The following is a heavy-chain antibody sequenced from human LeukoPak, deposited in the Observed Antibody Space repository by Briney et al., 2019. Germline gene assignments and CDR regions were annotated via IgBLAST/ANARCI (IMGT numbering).Heavy chain of an antibody. J-gene: IGHJ4*02. D-gene: IGHD4-17*01. CDR1: GYTFTSYG. CDR3: ARDRSASYGDYGDYWAVDY. Sequence: ASVKVSCKASGYTFTSYGISWVRQAPGQGLEWMGWISAYNGNTDYAQKLQGRVTMTTDTSTSTAYMELRSLRSDDTAVYYCARDRSASYGDYGDYWAVDYWGQGTLVTVSS. CDR2: ISAYNGNT. V-gene: IGHV1-18*04.